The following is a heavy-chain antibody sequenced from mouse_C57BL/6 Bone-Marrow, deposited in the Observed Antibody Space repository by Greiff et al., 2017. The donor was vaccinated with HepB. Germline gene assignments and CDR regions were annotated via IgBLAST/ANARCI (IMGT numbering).Heavy chain of an antibody. Sequence: EVQLQQSGAELVRPGASVKLSCTASGFNIKDDYMHWVKQRPEQGLEWIGWIDPENGDTEYASKFQGKATITADTSSNTAYLQLSSLTSEDTAVYYCTSSLLLPFDYGGQGTTLTVSS. D-gene: IGHD1-1*01. CDR3: TSSLLLPFDY. J-gene: IGHJ2*01. V-gene: IGHV14-4*01. CDR2: IDPENGDT. CDR1: GFNIKDDY.